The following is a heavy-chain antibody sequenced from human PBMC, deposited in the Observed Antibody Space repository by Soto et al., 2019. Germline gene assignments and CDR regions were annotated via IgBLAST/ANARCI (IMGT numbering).Heavy chain of an antibody. CDR1: GFKFEDYA. V-gene: IGHV3-9*01. CDR3: AKGPYSSGWYWDH. J-gene: IGHJ4*02. D-gene: IGHD6-19*01. CDR2: ISWSGNII. Sequence: EVLLEESGGAVVQPGRSLRLSCTASGFKFEDYAMHWVRQAPGKGLEWVSGISWSGNIIEYADSVRGRFTIARDNGKNALYLQMNSLRPEDTAVYYCAKGPYSSGWYWDHWGQGTLVTVSS.